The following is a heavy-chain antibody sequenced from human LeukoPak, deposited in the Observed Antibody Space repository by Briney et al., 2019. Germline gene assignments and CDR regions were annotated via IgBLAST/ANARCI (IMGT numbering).Heavy chain of an antibody. CDR3: ARDHGYDFWSSSGMDV. CDR1: GFTFSSYS. D-gene: IGHD3-3*01. Sequence: GGSLRLSCAASGFTFSSYSMNWVRQAPGKGLEWVSYISSSSSTIYYADSVKGRFTISRDNAKNSLYLQTNSLRAEDTAVYYCARDHGYDFWSSSGMDVWGQGTTVTVSS. V-gene: IGHV3-48*01. J-gene: IGHJ6*02. CDR2: ISSSSSTI.